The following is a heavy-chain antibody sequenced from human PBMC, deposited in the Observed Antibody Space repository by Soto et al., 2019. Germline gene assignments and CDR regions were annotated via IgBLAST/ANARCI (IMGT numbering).Heavy chain of an antibody. J-gene: IGHJ4*02. D-gene: IGHD2-15*01. Sequence: SETLSLTCTFSGGSISSSSYYWGWIRQPPGKGLEWIGSIYYSGSTYYNPSLKSRVTISVDTSKNQFSLKLSSVTAADTAVYYCARQRTLRYCSGGSCFPYYFDYWGQGTLVTVSS. CDR1: GGSISSSSYY. V-gene: IGHV4-39*01. CDR3: ARQRTLRYCSGGSCFPYYFDY. CDR2: IYYSGST.